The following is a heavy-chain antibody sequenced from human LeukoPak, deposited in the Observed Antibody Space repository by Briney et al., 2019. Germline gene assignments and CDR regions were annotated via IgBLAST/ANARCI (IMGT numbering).Heavy chain of an antibody. J-gene: IGHJ3*02. V-gene: IGHV4-61*02. CDR3: ARVKGYYDSSGYYKAHAFDI. Sequence: PSETLSLTCTVSGGSISSGSYYWSWIRQPAGKALGWIGRIYTSRSTNYNPSLKSRVTISVDTSKNQFSLKLSSVTAADTAVYYCARVKGYYDSSGYYKAHAFDIWGQGTMVTVSS. CDR1: GGSISSGSYY. D-gene: IGHD3-22*01. CDR2: IYTSRST.